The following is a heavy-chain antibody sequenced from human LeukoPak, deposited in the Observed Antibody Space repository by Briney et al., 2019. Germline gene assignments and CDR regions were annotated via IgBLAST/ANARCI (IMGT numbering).Heavy chain of an antibody. V-gene: IGHV3-30-3*01. Sequence: PGGSLRLSCAASRFTFSTYAMHWVRQAPGKGLEWVAGISNDGTNEDHADSVKGRFTISRDNSKNTLYLQMNSLRAEDTAIYYCARGRIAVAGMGAFQHWGQGTLVTVSS. CDR2: ISNDGTNE. CDR1: RFTFSTYA. D-gene: IGHD6-19*01. CDR3: ARGRIAVAGMGAFQH. J-gene: IGHJ1*01.